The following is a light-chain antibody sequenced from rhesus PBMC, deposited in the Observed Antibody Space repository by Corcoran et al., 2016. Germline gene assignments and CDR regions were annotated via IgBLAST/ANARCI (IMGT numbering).Light chain of an antibody. Sequence: DIQMTQSPSSLSASVGDRVTITCRASRAINNDLDWYQQKPGQTPDLLIYEASTLPDGIPSRFSGSGSGTDFTLSISSLHSEDFSTYYCQQDYSPPLDTFGQGTKVEIK. CDR3: QQDYSPPLDT. CDR2: EAS. V-gene: IGKV1-25*01. J-gene: IGKJ2*01. CDR1: RAINND.